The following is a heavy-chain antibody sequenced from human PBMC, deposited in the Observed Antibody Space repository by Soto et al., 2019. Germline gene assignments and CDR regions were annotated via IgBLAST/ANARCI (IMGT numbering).Heavy chain of an antibody. CDR1: GLTISGKKY. D-gene: IGHD1-1*01. CDR3: ATWHEREHAFDV. V-gene: IGHV3-53*01. CDR2: LYDVDGS. J-gene: IGHJ3*01. Sequence: DVQLVESGGGLIQPGASLRLSCAAFGLTISGKKYVAWVRQAPGKGLEWVSALYDVDGSFYADSVTGRFTTSSDSSKTTVYLQMNDLRPDDTAVYYFATWHEREHAFDVWGQGTTVTISS.